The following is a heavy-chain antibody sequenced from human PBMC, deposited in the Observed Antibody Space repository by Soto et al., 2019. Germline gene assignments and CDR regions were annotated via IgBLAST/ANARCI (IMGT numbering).Heavy chain of an antibody. CDR2: IIPIFGST. CDR3: AAELRLGELAYYGLDV. J-gene: IGHJ6*02. D-gene: IGHD3-16*01. Sequence: QVQLMQSGAEVKKPGSSVMVSCKASGGTFSNYGISWVRQAPGQGLEWMGGIIPIFGSTTYAQKFQGRGTIIADKSTSTAYMELYSLRTEDTAVYYCAAELRLGELAYYGLDVWGQGTTVTVSS. V-gene: IGHV1-69*06. CDR1: GGTFSNYG.